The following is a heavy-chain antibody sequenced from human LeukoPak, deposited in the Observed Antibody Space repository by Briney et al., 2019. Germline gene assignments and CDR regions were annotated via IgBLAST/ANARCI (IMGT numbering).Heavy chain of an antibody. J-gene: IGHJ4*02. V-gene: IGHV3-23*01. CDR3: AKTTTVTIYYDY. CDR1: GFTFSSYA. D-gene: IGHD4-17*01. Sequence: GGSLRLSCPASGFTFSSYAMSWVRQAPGKGLEWVSAISGSGGSTYYADSVKGRFTISRGNSKNTLYLQMNSLRAEDTAVYYCAKTTTVTIYYDYWGQGTLVTVSS. CDR2: ISGSGGST.